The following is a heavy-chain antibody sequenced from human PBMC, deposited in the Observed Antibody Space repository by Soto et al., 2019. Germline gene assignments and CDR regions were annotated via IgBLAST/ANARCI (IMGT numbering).Heavy chain of an antibody. Sequence: SETLSLTCTVSGGSISSGDYYWSWIRQPPGKGLEWIGYIYYSGSTNSNPSLKSRVTISVDTSKNQFSLKLSSVTAADTAVYYCARTPYYYGSGSYYRPKYYYYMDVWGKGTTVTV. CDR3: ARTPYYYGSGSYYRPKYYYYMDV. J-gene: IGHJ6*03. V-gene: IGHV4-30-4*01. CDR2: IYYSGST. D-gene: IGHD3-10*01. CDR1: GGSISSGDYY.